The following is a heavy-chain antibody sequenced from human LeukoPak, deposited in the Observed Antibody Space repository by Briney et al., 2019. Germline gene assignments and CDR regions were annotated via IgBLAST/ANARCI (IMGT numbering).Heavy chain of an antibody. CDR3: ARNMVAYGSGSYCFDY. D-gene: IGHD3-10*01. J-gene: IGHJ4*02. Sequence: SVKVSCKASGGTFSSYDISWVRQAPGQGLEWMGRIIPILGIANYAQKFQGRVTITADKSTSTAYMELSSLRSEDTAVYYCARNMVAYGSGSYCFDYWGQGTLVTVSS. V-gene: IGHV1-69*04. CDR2: IIPILGIA. CDR1: GGTFSSYD.